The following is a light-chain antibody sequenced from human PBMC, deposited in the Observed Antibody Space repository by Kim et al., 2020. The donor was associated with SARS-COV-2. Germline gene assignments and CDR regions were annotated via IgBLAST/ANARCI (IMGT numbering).Light chain of an antibody. CDR2: GAS. V-gene: IGKV3-15*01. J-gene: IGKJ4*01. CDR1: QSVSSN. CDR3: QQYNNCPPALT. Sequence: EIVMTQSPATLSVSPGERATLSCRASQSVSSNLAWYQQKPGQAPRLLIYGASTRATGIPARFSGSGSGTEFTLTISSLQSEDFAVYYCQQYNNCPPALTFGGGTKVDIK.